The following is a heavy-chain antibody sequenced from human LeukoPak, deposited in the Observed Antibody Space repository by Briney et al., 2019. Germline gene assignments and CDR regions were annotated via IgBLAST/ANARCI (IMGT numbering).Heavy chain of an antibody. D-gene: IGHD3-10*01. Sequence: PSETLSLTCTVSGGSISTSNYYWGWIRQPPGKGLEWIGNIFYSGSTYYSPSLKSRVTISLDTSRNQFSLKLNSVTAADTAFYHCARVVRGHGSGKYPDSNYYYYYYMDVWGKGTTVTISS. V-gene: IGHV4-39*07. CDR1: GGSISTSNYY. J-gene: IGHJ6*03. CDR3: ARVVRGHGSGKYPDSNYYYYYYMDV. CDR2: IFYSGST.